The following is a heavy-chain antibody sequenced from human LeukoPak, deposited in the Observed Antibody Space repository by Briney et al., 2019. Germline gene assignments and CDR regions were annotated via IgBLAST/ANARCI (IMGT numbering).Heavy chain of an antibody. J-gene: IGHJ4*02. CDR2: IKQDGSEK. V-gene: IGHV3-7*01. Sequence: GGSLRLSCAASGFTFSSYWMSWVRQAPGKGLEWVANIKQDGSEKYYVDSVKGRFTISRDNAKNSLYLQMNSLRAEDTAVYYCARPYYYDSSGTPFDYWGQGTLVTVSS. CDR1: GFTFSSYW. D-gene: IGHD3-22*01. CDR3: ARPYYYDSSGTPFDY.